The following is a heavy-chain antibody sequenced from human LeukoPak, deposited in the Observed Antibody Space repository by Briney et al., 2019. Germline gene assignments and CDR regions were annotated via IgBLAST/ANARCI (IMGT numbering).Heavy chain of an antibody. V-gene: IGHV1-18*01. CDR1: GYTFTSYG. CDR2: INPSGGST. CDR3: ARDSITMIVVVTDDAFDI. D-gene: IGHD3-22*01. J-gene: IGHJ3*02. Sequence: ASVKVSCKASGYTFTSYGISWVRQAPGQGLEWMGIINPSGGSTSYAQKLQGRVTMTTDTSTSTAYMELRSLRSDDTAVYYCARDSITMIVVVTDDAFDIWGQGTMVTVSS.